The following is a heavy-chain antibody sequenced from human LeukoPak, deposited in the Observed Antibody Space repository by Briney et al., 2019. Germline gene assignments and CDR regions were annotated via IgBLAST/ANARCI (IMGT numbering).Heavy chain of an antibody. CDR1: GFSLSTYSRNNYGVG. J-gene: IGHJ3*02. CDR2: IYWDDDK. Sequence: SGPTLVNPTQTLTLTCTFSGFSLSTYSRNNYGVGVGWIRQPPGKALEWLALIYWDDDKRYSPSLKRRLTITKDTSKNQVVLTVTNVDPVDTATYYCAHRPRGPAEAFDIWGQGTMVTVSS. CDR3: AHRPRGPAEAFDI. D-gene: IGHD3-10*01. V-gene: IGHV2-5*02.